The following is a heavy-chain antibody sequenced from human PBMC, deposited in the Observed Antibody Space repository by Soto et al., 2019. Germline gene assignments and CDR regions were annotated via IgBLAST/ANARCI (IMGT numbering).Heavy chain of an antibody. D-gene: IGHD4-17*01. CDR2: IIPIFGTA. CDR3: AREGYGGNSRDAFDI. CDR1: GGTFSSYA. J-gene: IGHJ3*02. Sequence: SVKVSCKASGGTFSSYAISWVRQAPGQGLEWMGGIIPIFGTANYAQKFQGRVTITADESTSTAYMELSSLRSEDTAVYYCAREGYGGNSRDAFDICGEGTMVTVSS. V-gene: IGHV1-69*13.